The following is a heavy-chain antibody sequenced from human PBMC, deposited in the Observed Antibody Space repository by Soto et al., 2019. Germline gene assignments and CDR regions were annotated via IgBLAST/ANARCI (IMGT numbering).Heavy chain of an antibody. CDR2: TYYSGST. CDR1: GGSISSYY. Sequence: SETLSLTCTVSGGSISSYYWSWIRQPPGKGLEWIGYTYYSGSTNYTPSLKSRVTISVDTSKNQFSLKLSSVTAADTAVYYCARFTYYYGSGRETNWFDPWGQGTLVTVSS. V-gene: IGHV4-59*08. D-gene: IGHD3-10*01. J-gene: IGHJ5*02. CDR3: ARFTYYYGSGRETNWFDP.